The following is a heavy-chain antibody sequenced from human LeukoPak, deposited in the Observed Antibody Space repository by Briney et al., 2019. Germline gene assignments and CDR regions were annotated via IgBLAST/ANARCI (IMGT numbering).Heavy chain of an antibody. D-gene: IGHD3-9*01. CDR3: ARGVRYFDWFLIDYYYMDV. J-gene: IGHJ6*03. CDR2: INHGGST. CDR1: GGSFSGHY. Sequence: SETLSLTCAVSGGSFSGHYWNWIRQPPGKGLEWIGEINHGGSTNYNPSLKSRVTISVDTSQNQFSLRLSSVTAADTAVYYCARGVRYFDWFLIDYYYMDVWGKGTTVTVSS. V-gene: IGHV4-34*01.